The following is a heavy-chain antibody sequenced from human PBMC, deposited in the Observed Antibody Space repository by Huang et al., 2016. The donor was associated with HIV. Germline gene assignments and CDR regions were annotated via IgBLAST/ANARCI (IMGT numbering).Heavy chain of an antibody. J-gene: IGHJ1*01. CDR2: IWYDGSNK. V-gene: IGHV3-33*08. CDR3: ALKGDSSGWEYFRH. D-gene: IGHD6-19*01. Sequence: QVQLVESGGGVVQPGRSLRLSCAASGFTFSSYGVHWVRQAPGKGLEGVAVIWYDGSNKYYADSVKGRFTISRDNSKNTLYLQMNSLKTEDTAVYYCALKGDSSGWEYFRHWGQGTLVTVSS. CDR1: GFTFSSYG.